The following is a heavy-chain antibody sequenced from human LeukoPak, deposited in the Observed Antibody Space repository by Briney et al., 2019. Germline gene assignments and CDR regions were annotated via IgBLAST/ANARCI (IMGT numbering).Heavy chain of an antibody. CDR2: IYISGTI. J-gene: IGHJ4*02. CDR1: GGSINSGNCY. Sequence: SSQTLSLTCTVSGGSINSGNCYWSWIRQPAGKGLEWIGRIYISGTINYNPSLKSRVTISLDTSKRQFSLKLSSVTAADTAVYYCARGGVPRSFDYWGLGTLVTVSS. V-gene: IGHV4-61*02. D-gene: IGHD6-25*01. CDR3: ARGGVPRSFDY.